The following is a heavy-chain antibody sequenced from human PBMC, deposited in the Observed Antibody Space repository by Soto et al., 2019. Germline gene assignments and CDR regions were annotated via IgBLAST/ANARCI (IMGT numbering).Heavy chain of an antibody. Sequence: PSETLSLTCSVYGGSLSGYYWSWIRQPPGKGLEWIGEINHSGSTNYNPSLKSRVTISVDTSKNQFSLKLSSVTAADTAVYYCARGRRIWGSYRLEYWGQGTLVTVSS. CDR1: GGSLSGYY. CDR2: INHSGST. J-gene: IGHJ4*02. D-gene: IGHD3-16*02. CDR3: ARGRRIWGSYRLEY. V-gene: IGHV4-34*01.